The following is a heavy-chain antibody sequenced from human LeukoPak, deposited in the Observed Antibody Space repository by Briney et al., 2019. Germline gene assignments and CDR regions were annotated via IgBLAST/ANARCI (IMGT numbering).Heavy chain of an antibody. CDR3: ARGSPYQLLLTNFDY. J-gene: IGHJ4*02. CDR2: ISAYNGNI. CDR1: GGTFSSYA. Sequence: ASVKVSCKASGGTFSSYAISWVRQAPGQGLEWMGWISAYNGNINYAQKLQGRVTMTTDTSTSTAYMELRSLRSDDTAVYYCARGSPYQLLLTNFDYWGQGTLVTVSS. V-gene: IGHV1-18*01. D-gene: IGHD2-2*01.